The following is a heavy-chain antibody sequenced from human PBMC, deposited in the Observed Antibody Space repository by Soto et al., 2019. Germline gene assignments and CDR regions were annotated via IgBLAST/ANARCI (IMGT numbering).Heavy chain of an antibody. CDR3: ASIVSSAHGEFSD. Sequence: QVQLQESGPGLVKPSQTLSLTCTVSGGSISSGGYYWSWIRQHPGKGLEWIGYIYYSGSTYYNPALKSRFTISVDTSKNQFSLKLSSVTAADTAVYYCASIVSSAHGEFSDWGQGTLVTVSS. CDR1: GGSISSGGYY. CDR2: IYYSGST. J-gene: IGHJ4*02. V-gene: IGHV4-31*03. D-gene: IGHD3-10*01.